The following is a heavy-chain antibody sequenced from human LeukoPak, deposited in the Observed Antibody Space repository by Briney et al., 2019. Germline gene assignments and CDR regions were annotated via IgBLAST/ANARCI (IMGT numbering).Heavy chain of an antibody. J-gene: IGHJ3*02. CDR2: ITWNGGTT. CDR3: AKAADDFDI. Sequence: GGSLRLSCAASGFTFDDHGMNWVRQAPGKGLEWVSGITWNGGTTGYADSVRGRFTISRDNAKNSLYLQMSSLRSEDTAVYYCAKAADDFDIWGQGTMVTVSS. V-gene: IGHV3-20*04. CDR1: GFTFDDHG.